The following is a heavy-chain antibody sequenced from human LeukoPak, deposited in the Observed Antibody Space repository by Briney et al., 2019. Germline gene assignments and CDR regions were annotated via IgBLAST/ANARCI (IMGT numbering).Heavy chain of an antibody. CDR3: AKVLTLGGSGSYYV. V-gene: IGHV3-23*01. J-gene: IGHJ4*02. Sequence: GGSLRLSCAASGFTFSSYAMSRVRQAPGKGLEWVSAISGSGGSTYYADSVKGRFTISRDNSKNTLYLQMNSLRAEDTAVYYCAKVLTLGGSGSYYVWGQGTLVTVSS. CDR1: GFTFSSYA. D-gene: IGHD3-10*01. CDR2: ISGSGGST.